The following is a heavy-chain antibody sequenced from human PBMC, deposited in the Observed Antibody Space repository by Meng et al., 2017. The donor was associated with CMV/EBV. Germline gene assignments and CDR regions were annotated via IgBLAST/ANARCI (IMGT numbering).Heavy chain of an antibody. CDR1: GFTFNNYW. CDR3: ARDDCSGGSCSYGMDV. D-gene: IGHD2-15*01. J-gene: IGHJ6*02. Sequence: GESLKISCAASGFTFNNYWMNWVRQAPGKGLEWVANIKQDGSEKYYVDSVKGRFTISRDNAKNSLYLQMNSLRAEDTAVYYCARDDCSGGSCSYGMDVWGQGTTVTVSS. CDR2: IKQDGSEK. V-gene: IGHV3-7*01.